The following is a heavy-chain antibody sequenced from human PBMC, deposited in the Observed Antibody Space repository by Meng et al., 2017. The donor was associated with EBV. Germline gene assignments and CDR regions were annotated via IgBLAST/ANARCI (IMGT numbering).Heavy chain of an antibody. V-gene: IGHV2-5*02. CDR3: AHIIAARPFDY. Sequence: QITLKESCPTLVKPTQTLTLTCTFSGFSLSTRGGGVGWIRQPPGKALEWLALIYWDDDKRYSPSLKSRLTITKDTSKNQVVLTMTNMDPVDAATYYCAHIIAARPFDYWGQGTLVTVPS. CDR2: IYWDDDK. J-gene: IGHJ4*02. CDR1: GFSLSTRGGG. D-gene: IGHD6-6*01.